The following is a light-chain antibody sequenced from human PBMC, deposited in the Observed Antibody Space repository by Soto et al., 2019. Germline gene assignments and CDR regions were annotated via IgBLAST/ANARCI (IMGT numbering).Light chain of an antibody. Sequence: QSALTPPASVSGSPGQSITISCTGTSSDVGSYNLVSWYQQHPGKAPKLMIYEGIKRPSGVSNRFSGSKSGNTASLTSSGLQAEDEADYYCCAYAGSSTDVVFGGGTKLTVL. V-gene: IGLV2-23*01. CDR3: CAYAGSSTDVV. CDR2: EGI. CDR1: SSDVGSYNL. J-gene: IGLJ2*01.